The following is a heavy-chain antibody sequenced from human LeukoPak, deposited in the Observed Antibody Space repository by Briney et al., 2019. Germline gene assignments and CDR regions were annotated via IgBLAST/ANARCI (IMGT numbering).Heavy chain of an antibody. J-gene: IGHJ4*02. CDR1: GFTFTGYW. D-gene: IGHD2-2*02. Sequence: GGSLRLSCAASGFTFTGYWMSWVRQAPGKGLEWVSAISGSGGSSYYADSVKGRFTISRDNSKNTLYLQMNSLRAEDTAVYYCAKLASPALIVVVPAAIDYWGQGTLVTVSS. CDR3: AKLASPALIVVVPAAIDY. CDR2: ISGSGGSS. V-gene: IGHV3-23*01.